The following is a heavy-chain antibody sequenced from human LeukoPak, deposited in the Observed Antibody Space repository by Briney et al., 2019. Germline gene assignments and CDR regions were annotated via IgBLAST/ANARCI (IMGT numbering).Heavy chain of an antibody. CDR2: ISSSSSYI. D-gene: IGHD6-19*01. CDR1: GFTFNHYT. V-gene: IGHV3-21*01. CDR3: ARDVIAVAAA. J-gene: IGHJ4*02. Sequence: GGSLRLSCGASGFTFNHYTMNWVRQAPGKGLEWVASISSSSSYIYYADSVKGRFTISRDNAKNSLYLQMNSLRAEDTAVYYCARDVIAVAAAWGQGTLVTVSS.